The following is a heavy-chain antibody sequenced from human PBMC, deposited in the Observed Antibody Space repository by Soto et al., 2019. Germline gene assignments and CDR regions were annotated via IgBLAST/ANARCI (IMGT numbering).Heavy chain of an antibody. J-gene: IGHJ5*02. V-gene: IGHV4-34*10. CDR3: ARELLGRYCSSTSCPFDP. Sequence: SETLSLTCAVSGGPFSNFYWTWIRQSPGKGLEWLGEINQSGTTNYRSSLKSRLSMSMDTSKNQLSLKLSSVTAADTAVYYCARELLGRYCSSTSCPFDPWGQGTLVTVSS. CDR2: INQSGTT. CDR1: GGPFSNFY. D-gene: IGHD2-2*01.